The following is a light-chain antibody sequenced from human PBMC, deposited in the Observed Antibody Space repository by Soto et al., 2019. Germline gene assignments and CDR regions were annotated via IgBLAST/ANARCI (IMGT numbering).Light chain of an antibody. CDR3: LQDYSYPWT. CDR1: QGIRND. Sequence: ALQMTQSPSSLSASVGDSVTITCQASQGIRNDLGWYQQKPGKAPNFLISAASTLRSGVPSRFSGSRSGTNFTLTISSLQPEDFATYYCLQDYSYPWTFGQGTKVEIK. V-gene: IGKV1-6*01. J-gene: IGKJ1*01. CDR2: AAS.